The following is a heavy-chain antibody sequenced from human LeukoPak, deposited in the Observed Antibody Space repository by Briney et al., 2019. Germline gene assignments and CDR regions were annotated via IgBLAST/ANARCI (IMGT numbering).Heavy chain of an antibody. D-gene: IGHD4-17*01. J-gene: IGHJ4*02. CDR3: ARGAAEMTTVTNFDY. V-gene: IGHV1-69*13. Sequence: SVKLSCKASGGTFSSYAISWVRQAPGQGLEWMGGIIPIFGTANYAQKFQGRVTITADESTSTANMELSSLRSEDTAVYYCARGAAEMTTVTNFDYWGQGTLVTVSS. CDR1: GGTFSSYA. CDR2: IIPIFGTA.